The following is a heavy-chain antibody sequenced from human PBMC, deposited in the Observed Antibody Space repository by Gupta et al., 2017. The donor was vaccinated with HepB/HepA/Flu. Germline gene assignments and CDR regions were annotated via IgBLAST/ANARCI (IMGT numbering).Heavy chain of an antibody. V-gene: IGHV1-69*01. CDR3: ARVDTAMGHYYYYYMDV. CDR1: GGTFSSYA. J-gene: IGHJ6*03. Sequence: QVQLVQSGAEVKKPGSSVKVSCKASGGTFSSYAISWVRQAPGQGLEWMGGIIPIFGTANYAQKFQGRVTITADESTSTAYMELSSLRSEDTAVYYCARVDTAMGHYYYYYMDVWGKGTTVTVSS. D-gene: IGHD5-18*01. CDR2: IIPIFGTA.